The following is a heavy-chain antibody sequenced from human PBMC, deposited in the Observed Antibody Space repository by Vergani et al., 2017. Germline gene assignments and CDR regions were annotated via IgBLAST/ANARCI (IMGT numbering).Heavy chain of an antibody. D-gene: IGHD2-2*01. J-gene: IGHJ3*01. V-gene: IGHV3-48*01. CDR3: AREYSSTSGRAFDF. CDR1: GFDFSSYI. CDR2: FSAGTKSQ. Sequence: QLVESGGGWVPPGGSLRLSCVVSGFDFSSYIMNWVRQAPGKGLEWVSFFSAGTKSQSYAESVKGRFAISRDSTKNSLYLQMDSLRAEDTAVYYCAREYSSTSGRAFDFWGQGTKVTVSS.